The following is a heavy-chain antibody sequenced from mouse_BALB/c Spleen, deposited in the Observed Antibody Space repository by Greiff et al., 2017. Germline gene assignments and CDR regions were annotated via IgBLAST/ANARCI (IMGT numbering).Heavy chain of an antibody. J-gene: IGHJ2*01. CDR1: GFTFSSYA. V-gene: IGHV5-9-4*01. CDR3: AREGNVYFDY. CDR2: ISSGGSYT. Sequence: EVKVIESGGGLVKPGGSLKLSCAASGFTFSSYAMSWVRQSPEKRLEWVAEISSGGSYTYYPDTMTGRFTISRDNAKNTLYLEMSSLRSEDTAMYYCAREGNVYFDYWGQGTTLTVSS.